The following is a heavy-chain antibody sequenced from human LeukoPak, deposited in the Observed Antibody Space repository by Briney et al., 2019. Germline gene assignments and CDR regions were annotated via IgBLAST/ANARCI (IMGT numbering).Heavy chain of an antibody. CDR3: ARDYCSSTSCYFDY. V-gene: IGHV1-18*01. Sequence: GASVKVSCKASGYTFTSYGISWVRQAPGQGLEWMGWISAYNGNTNYAQKLQGRVTMTRNTSISTAYMELRSLRSDDTAVYYCARDYCSSTSCYFDYWGQGTLVTVSS. CDR1: GYTFTSYG. D-gene: IGHD2-2*01. J-gene: IGHJ4*02. CDR2: ISAYNGNT.